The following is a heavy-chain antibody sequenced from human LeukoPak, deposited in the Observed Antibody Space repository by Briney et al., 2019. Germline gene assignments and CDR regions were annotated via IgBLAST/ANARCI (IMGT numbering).Heavy chain of an antibody. CDR1: GFTFSSYA. D-gene: IGHD6-13*01. CDR3: ARDVRLQLVYYFDY. CDR2: ISYDGSNK. V-gene: IGHV3-30*04. Sequence: GRSLRLSCAASGFTFSSYAMHWVRQAPGKGLEWVAVISYDGSNKYYADSLKGRFTISRDNSKNTLYLQMNSLRAEDTAVYYCARDVRLQLVYYFDYWGQGTLVTVSS. J-gene: IGHJ4*02.